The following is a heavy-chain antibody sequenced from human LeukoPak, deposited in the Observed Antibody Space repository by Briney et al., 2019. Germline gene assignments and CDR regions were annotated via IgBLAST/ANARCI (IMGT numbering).Heavy chain of an antibody. CDR3: AKDEFVASDFTGAFDI. CDR2: ISWNSGSI. D-gene: IGHD2-8*02. Sequence: PGGSLRLSCAASGFTFDDYAMHWVRQAPGKGLEWVSGISWNSGSIVYAESVKGGFTISRENAKNSLFLQMNSLRAEDMALYYCAKDEFVASDFTGAFDIWGQGTMVTVSS. J-gene: IGHJ3*02. CDR1: GFTFDDYA. V-gene: IGHV3-9*03.